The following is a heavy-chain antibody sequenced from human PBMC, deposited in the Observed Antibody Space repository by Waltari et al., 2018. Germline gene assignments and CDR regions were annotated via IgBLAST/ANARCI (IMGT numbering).Heavy chain of an antibody. Sequence: EVQLLESGGGLVQPGGSLRLPCSASVLPFSSYAMSWVRQAPGKGLEWGSVISGRGGSTYYADSVKGRFTISRDNSKNTLYLQMNSLRAEDTAVYYCAKGTYFLTIFGVTITDLWGQGTLVTVSS. CDR3: AKGTYFLTIFGVTITDL. J-gene: IGHJ5*02. D-gene: IGHD3-3*01. CDR2: ISGRGGST. V-gene: IGHV3-23*01. CDR1: VLPFSSYA.